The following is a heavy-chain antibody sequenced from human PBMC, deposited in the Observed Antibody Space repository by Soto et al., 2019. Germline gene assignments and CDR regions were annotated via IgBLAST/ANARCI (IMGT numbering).Heavy chain of an antibody. CDR3: ARHKVLLYYYGSGSPFDAFDI. CDR1: GGSISSSSYY. Sequence: ASETLSLTCTVSGGSISSSSYYWSWTRQPPGQGLEWFGSIYYSGSTYYNPSLKSRVTISVDTSKNQFSLKLSSVTAADTAVYYCARHKVLLYYYGSGSPFDAFDIWGQGTMVTVSS. CDR2: IYYSGST. J-gene: IGHJ3*02. V-gene: IGHV4-39*01. D-gene: IGHD3-10*01.